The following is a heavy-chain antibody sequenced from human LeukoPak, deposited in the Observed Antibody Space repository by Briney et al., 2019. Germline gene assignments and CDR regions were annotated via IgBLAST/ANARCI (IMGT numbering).Heavy chain of an antibody. CDR3: ARTPPSYRPDSSSWFFNWFDP. CDR1: GGSISSYY. D-gene: IGHD6-13*01. J-gene: IGHJ5*02. V-gene: IGHV4-59*08. Sequence: SETLSLTCTVSGGSISSYYWSWIWQPPGKGLEWIGYIYYSGSTNYNPSLKSRVTISVDTSKNQFSLKLSSVTAADTAVYYCARTPPSYRPDSSSWFFNWFDPWGQGTLVTVSS. CDR2: IYYSGST.